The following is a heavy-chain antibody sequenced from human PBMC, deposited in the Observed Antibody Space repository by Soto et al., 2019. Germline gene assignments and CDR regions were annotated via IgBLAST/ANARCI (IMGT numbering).Heavy chain of an antibody. J-gene: IGHJ5*02. CDR2: INHSGST. Sequence: QVQLQQWGAGLLKPSETLSLTCAVYGGSFSGYYWSWIRQPPGKGLEWIGEINHSGSTNYNPSLKSRVTISADTSKNQFSLKLSSVTAADTAVYYCARGRDSSGYYYGWFDPWGQGTLVTVSS. CDR3: ARGRDSSGYYYGWFDP. CDR1: GGSFSGYY. D-gene: IGHD3-22*01. V-gene: IGHV4-34*01.